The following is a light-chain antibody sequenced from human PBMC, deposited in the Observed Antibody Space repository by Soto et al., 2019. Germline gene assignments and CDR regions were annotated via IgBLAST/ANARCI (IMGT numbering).Light chain of an antibody. CDR3: TSYTGATHVV. CDR2: SNN. Sequence: QSVLTQPPSASGTPGQRVTISCSGSSSNIGSNTVNWYQQLPGTAPKLLIYSNNQRPSGVSSRFFGSKSGNTASLTISGLQAEDEAEYYCTSYTGATHVVFGGGTKLTVL. V-gene: IGLV1-44*01. CDR1: SSNIGSNT. J-gene: IGLJ2*01.